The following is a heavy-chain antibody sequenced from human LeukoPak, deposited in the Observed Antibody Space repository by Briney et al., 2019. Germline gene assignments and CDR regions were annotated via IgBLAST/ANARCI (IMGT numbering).Heavy chain of an antibody. V-gene: IGHV3-21*01. D-gene: IGHD5-12*01. CDR1: GFTFSGYS. CDR2: ISTTSRYI. CDR3: ARGYSDYDHDY. J-gene: IGHJ4*02. Sequence: PGGSLRLSCAASGFTFSGYSMNWVRQAPGKGLEWVSSISTTSRYIYYADSVKARFTVSRDNAKNSLYLQMNSLRAEDTAVYYCARGYSDYDHDYWGQGTLVTVSS.